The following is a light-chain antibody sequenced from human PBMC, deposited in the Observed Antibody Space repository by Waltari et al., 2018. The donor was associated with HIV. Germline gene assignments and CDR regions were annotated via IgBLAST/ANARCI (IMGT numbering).Light chain of an antibody. J-gene: IGLJ1*01. CDR2: EVS. CDR3: CSYAGSNYV. Sequence: QSALTQPASVSGSPGQSITISCTGTSSDVGSYNLVSWYQQHPGKAPKLMIYEVSKRPSGVSNRFPGAKSGNTASLTISGLQAEDEADYYCCSYAGSNYVFGTGTKLTVL. CDR1: SSDVGSYNL. V-gene: IGLV2-23*02.